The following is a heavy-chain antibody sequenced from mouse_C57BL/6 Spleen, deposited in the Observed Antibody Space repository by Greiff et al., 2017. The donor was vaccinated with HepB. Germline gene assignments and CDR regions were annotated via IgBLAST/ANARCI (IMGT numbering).Heavy chain of an antibody. V-gene: IGHV5-9-1*02. CDR1: GFTFSSYA. D-gene: IGHD1-1*01. CDR3: TRVGGSSYYAMDY. J-gene: IGHJ4*01. Sequence: EVHLVESGEGLVKPGGSLKLSCAASGFTFSSYAMSWVRQTPEKRLEWVAYISSGGDYIYYADTVKGRFTISRDNARNTLYLQMSSLKSEDTAMYYCTRVGGSSYYAMDYWGQGTSVTVSS. CDR2: ISSGGDYI.